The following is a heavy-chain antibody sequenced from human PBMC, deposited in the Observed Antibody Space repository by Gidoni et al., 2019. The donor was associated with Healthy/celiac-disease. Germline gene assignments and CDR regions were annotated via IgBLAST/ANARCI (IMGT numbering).Heavy chain of an antibody. CDR1: GFTFSSYG. CDR3: AKDHLPQCAPYYYGMDV. J-gene: IGHJ6*02. V-gene: IGHV3-23*01. CDR2: ISGSGGST. Sequence: EVQLLESGGGLVQPGGSLRLSCAASGFTFSSYGMSWVRQAPGKGLEWVSGISGSGGSTYYADSVKGRFTISRDNSKNTLYLQMNSLRAEDTAVYYCAKDHLPQCAPYYYGMDVWGQGTTVTVSS.